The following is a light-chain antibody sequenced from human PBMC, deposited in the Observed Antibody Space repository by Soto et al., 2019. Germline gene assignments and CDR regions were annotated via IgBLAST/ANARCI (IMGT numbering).Light chain of an antibody. CDR1: QSVSGN. CDR3: QQYNDWPPVT. Sequence: EIVMTQSPATLSLSPGERATLSCRASQSVSGNLAWYQQQPGQAPTLLIYDASTRATGIPARFSGSGSGTEFTLTISSLQSEDFAVYYCQQYNDWPPVTFGGGTKVEIK. J-gene: IGKJ4*01. V-gene: IGKV3-15*01. CDR2: DAS.